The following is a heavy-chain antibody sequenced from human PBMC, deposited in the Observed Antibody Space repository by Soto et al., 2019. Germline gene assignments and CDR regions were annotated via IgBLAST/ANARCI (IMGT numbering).Heavy chain of an antibody. J-gene: IGHJ4*02. CDR3: AKMTTRRFDY. CDR2: ISGSGLST. V-gene: IGHV3-23*01. D-gene: IGHD4-17*01. Sequence: WGSLRLSCAASGFTFISYAIIFVRQAPGKGLEWVSGISGSGLSTNYADSVKGRFTISRDNSKNTLYLQMNSLRAEDTAVYYCAKMTTRRFDYWGQGTLVTVSS. CDR1: GFTFISYA.